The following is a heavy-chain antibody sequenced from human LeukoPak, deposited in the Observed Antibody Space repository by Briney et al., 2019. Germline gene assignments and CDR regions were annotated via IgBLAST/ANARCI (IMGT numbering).Heavy chain of an antibody. V-gene: IGHV3-66*02. CDR3: ARSGGSSSSLLFIPYYFDY. D-gene: IGHD6-6*01. CDR2: IYSGGST. CDR1: GFTVSSNY. J-gene: IGHJ4*02. Sequence: GGSLRLSCAASGFTVSSNYMSWVRQAPGKGVEWVSVIYSGGSTYYADSVKGRFTISRDNSKNMLYLQMNSLRAEDTAVYYCARSGGSSSSLLFIPYYFDYWGQGTLVTVSS.